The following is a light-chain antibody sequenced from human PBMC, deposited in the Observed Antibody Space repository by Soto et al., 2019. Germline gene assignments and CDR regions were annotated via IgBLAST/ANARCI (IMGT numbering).Light chain of an antibody. CDR2: DVS. CDR3: TSYTSSRTYV. CDR1: SNDVGAYNY. V-gene: IGLV2-14*03. J-gene: IGLJ1*01. Sequence: QSALTQPASVSGSPGQSITVSCTGTSNDVGAYNYVSWYQQHPGTAPKLMIYDVSNRPSGVSNRFSGSKSGNTASLTISGLQAEYEADYYCTSYTSSRTYVFGTGTKLTVL.